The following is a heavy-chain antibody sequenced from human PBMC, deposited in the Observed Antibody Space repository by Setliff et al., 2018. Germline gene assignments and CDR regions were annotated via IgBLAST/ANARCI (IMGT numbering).Heavy chain of an antibody. CDR2: IYSGGST. CDR1: GFPVSSNY. V-gene: IGHV3-53*04. CDR3: ARLWYGGAFDI. J-gene: IGHJ3*02. Sequence: GSLRLSCAASGFPVSSNYMSWVRQAPGKGLEWVSVIYSGGSTYYADSVKGRFTISRHNSKNTLYLQMNSLRAEDTAVYYCARLWYGGAFDIWGQGTMVTVSS. D-gene: IGHD3-10*01.